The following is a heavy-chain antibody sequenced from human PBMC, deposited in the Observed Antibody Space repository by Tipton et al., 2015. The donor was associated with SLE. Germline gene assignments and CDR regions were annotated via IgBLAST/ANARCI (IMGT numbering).Heavy chain of an antibody. D-gene: IGHD6-6*01. Sequence: TLSLTCTVSGGSVSSGSYYWSWIRQPPGKGLEWIGYIYNSGSTNYNPSLKSRVTISVDTSKNQFSLNLSSVTAADTAVYYCARSRGSSSVSYYWGQGTLVTVSS. CDR2: IYNSGST. J-gene: IGHJ4*02. V-gene: IGHV4-61*01. CDR1: GGSVSSGSYY. CDR3: ARSRGSSSVSYY.